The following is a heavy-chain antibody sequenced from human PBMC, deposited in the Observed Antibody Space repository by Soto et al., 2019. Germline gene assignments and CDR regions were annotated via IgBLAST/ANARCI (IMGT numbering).Heavy chain of an antibody. CDR2: IEKKSSGGTT. J-gene: IGHJ6*02. D-gene: IGHD1-1*01. CDR1: DFTFSNAR. V-gene: IGHV3-15*07. Sequence: EVQLVESGGGLVEPGGSLRLSCAASDFTFSNARVNWVRQAPGTGLEWVGRIEKKSSGGTTYYVAPVKGRFTISRDDSKNTLFLQMNSLKIEDTAVYYCTTGSVLTTYYGMDVWGQGTTVTVS. CDR3: TTGSVLTTYYGMDV.